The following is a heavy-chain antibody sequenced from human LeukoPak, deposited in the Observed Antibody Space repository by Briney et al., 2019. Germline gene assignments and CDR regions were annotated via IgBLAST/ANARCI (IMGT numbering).Heavy chain of an antibody. D-gene: IGHD3-16*01. J-gene: IGHJ4*02. CDR3: ASFWGLRPFDY. V-gene: IGHV4-30-4*01. CDR2: IYYSGST. Sequence: PSQTLSLTCTVSGGSISSGDYYWSWIRQPPGKGLEWIGYIYYSGSTYYNPSLKSRVTISVDTSKNQFSLKLSSVTAVDTAVYYCASFWGLRPFDYWGQGTLVTVSS. CDR1: GGSISSGDYY.